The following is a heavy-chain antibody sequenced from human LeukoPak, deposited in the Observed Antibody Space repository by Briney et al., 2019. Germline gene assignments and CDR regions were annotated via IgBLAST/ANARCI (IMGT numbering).Heavy chain of an antibody. CDR1: GYSFTSYW. D-gene: IGHD1-26*01. J-gene: IGHJ4*02. Sequence: GESLKISCKGSGYSFTSYWIGWVRQMPGKGLEWLGIIYPGDPDTRYSPSFQGQVTISADKSISTAYLQWSSLKASDTAMYYCARTESLVGATSFDYWGQGTLVTVSS. CDR2: IYPGDPDT. V-gene: IGHV5-51*01. CDR3: ARTESLVGATSFDY.